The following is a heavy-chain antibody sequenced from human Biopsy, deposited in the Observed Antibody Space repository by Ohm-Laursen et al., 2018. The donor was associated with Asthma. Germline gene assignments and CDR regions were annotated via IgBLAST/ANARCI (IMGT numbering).Heavy chain of an antibody. CDR1: GFTFGDYW. CDR2: ISYDGSNK. D-gene: IGHD3-3*01. Sequence: SLRLSCTASGFTFGDYWMSWVRQVPGKGLEWVAVISYDGSNKYYADSVKGRFTISRDNSKNRLYLQMNSLRAEDTAVYYCASQSSGPDFWSGYYYFDYWGQGTLVTVSS. V-gene: IGHV3-30*03. J-gene: IGHJ4*02. CDR3: ASQSSGPDFWSGYYYFDY.